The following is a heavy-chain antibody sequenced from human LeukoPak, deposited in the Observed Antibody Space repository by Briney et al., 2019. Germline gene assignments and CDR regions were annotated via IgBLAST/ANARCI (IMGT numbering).Heavy chain of an antibody. J-gene: IGHJ4*02. CDR1: GFTFSSYS. CDR3: ARDRVVTRGGFDY. CDR2: ISSSSSYI. D-gene: IGHD4-23*01. Sequence: PGGSLRLSCAAYGFTFSSYSMNWARQAPGKGLEWVSSISSSSSYIYYADSVKGRFTISRDNAKNSLYLQMNSLRAEDTAVYYCARDRVVTRGGFDYWGQGTLVTVSS. V-gene: IGHV3-21*01.